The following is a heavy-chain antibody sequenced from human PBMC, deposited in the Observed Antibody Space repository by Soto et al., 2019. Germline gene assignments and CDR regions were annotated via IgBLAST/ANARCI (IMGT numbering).Heavy chain of an antibody. CDR2: INHSGST. Sequence: QVQLQQWGAGLLKPSETLSLTCAVYGGSFSGYYWSWIRQPPGKGLEWIGEINHSGSTNYNPSLKSRVTISVDTSKNQFSLKLSSVTAADTAVYYCARGLAAIWWFDPWGQGTLVTVSS. J-gene: IGHJ5*02. V-gene: IGHV4-34*01. CDR1: GGSFSGYY. D-gene: IGHD2-2*02. CDR3: ARGLAAIWWFDP.